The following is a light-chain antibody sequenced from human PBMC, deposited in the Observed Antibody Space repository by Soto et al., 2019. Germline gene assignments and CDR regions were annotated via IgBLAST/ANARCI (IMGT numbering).Light chain of an antibody. Sequence: DVQMTQPPSSLSASVGDRIIITCQASQHINNYLNWYQQKPGRAPRLLIHDVSNLATGVPSRFSGSGFGTGCTFTINRLQPEDVATYYCQEYDKLPLAFGPGTRVDVK. CDR3: QEYDKLPLA. CDR1: QHINNY. CDR2: DVS. J-gene: IGKJ3*01. V-gene: IGKV1-33*01.